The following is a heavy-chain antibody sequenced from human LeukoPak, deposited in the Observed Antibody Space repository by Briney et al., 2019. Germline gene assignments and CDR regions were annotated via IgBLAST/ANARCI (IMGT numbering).Heavy chain of an antibody. CDR2: IDTSGNT. J-gene: IGHJ6*03. D-gene: IGHD6-13*01. CDR3: AKVGGAAAGRGGSYFYYYMDV. V-gene: IGHV4-4*07. Sequence: SETLSLTCTVSGGSISSYYWGWIRQPAGKGLEWIGLIDTSGNTNNNPSLKSRVTMSVDMSKNQFSLKLRSVTAADTAVYYCAKVGGAAAGRGGSYFYYYMDVWGKGTTVTVSS. CDR1: GGSISSYY.